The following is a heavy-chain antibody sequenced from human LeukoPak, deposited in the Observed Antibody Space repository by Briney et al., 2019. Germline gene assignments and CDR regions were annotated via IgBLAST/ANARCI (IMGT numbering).Heavy chain of an antibody. Sequence: GGSLRLSCAASGFTFSSYAMHWVRQAPGKGLEWVAVISYDGSNKYYADSVKGRFTISRDNSKNTLYLQMNSLRGEDTAMYYCARGTDTKPFWSGYWVDVWGQGTTVTVSS. CDR1: GFTFSSYA. J-gene: IGHJ6*02. CDR2: ISYDGSNK. V-gene: IGHV3-30-3*01. D-gene: IGHD3-3*01. CDR3: ARGTDTKPFWSGYWVDV.